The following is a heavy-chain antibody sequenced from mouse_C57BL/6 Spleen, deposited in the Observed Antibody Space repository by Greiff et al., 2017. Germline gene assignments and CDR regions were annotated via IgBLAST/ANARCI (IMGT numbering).Heavy chain of an antibody. CDR1: GYTFTSYW. D-gene: IGHD2-3*01. J-gene: IGHJ2*01. CDR3: ARSHDGYYGY. Sequence: QVQLQQPGAELVMPGASVKLSCKASGYTFTSYWMHWVKQRPGQGLEWIGEIDPSDSNTNYNQKFKGKSTLTVDKSSSTAYMQLSSLTSEDSAVYYCARSHDGYYGYWGQGTTLTVSS. CDR2: IDPSDSNT. V-gene: IGHV1-69*01.